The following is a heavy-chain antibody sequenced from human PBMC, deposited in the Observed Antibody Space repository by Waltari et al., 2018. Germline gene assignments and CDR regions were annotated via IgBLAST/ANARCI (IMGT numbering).Heavy chain of an antibody. Sequence: EVQLVESGGGLVKPGGSLRLSCAASGFTFSSYSLNWVRPAPGKGLEWVSSISSSSSYIYYADSVKGRFTISRDNAKNSLYLQMNSLRAEDTAVYYCAGYVMYSSSWYAELWGQGTLVTVSS. D-gene: IGHD6-13*01. V-gene: IGHV3-21*01. CDR2: ISSSSSYI. J-gene: IGHJ4*02. CDR1: GFTFSSYS. CDR3: AGYVMYSSSWYAEL.